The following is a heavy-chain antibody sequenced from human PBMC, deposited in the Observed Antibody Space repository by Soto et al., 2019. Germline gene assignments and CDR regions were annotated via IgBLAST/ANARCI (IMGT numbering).Heavy chain of an antibody. CDR2: ISSGSSYI. D-gene: IGHD5-18*01. Sequence: GGSLSLSCAASGFTFSSYTMNWVRPAPGKGLEWVSSISSGSSYIYYADSVKGRFTISRDNAKNSLYLQMNSLRAEDTAVYYCPRYSYWQDYGGQGTRFTSPQ. CDR1: GFTFSSYT. J-gene: IGHJ4*02. CDR3: PRYSYWQDY. V-gene: IGHV3-21*01.